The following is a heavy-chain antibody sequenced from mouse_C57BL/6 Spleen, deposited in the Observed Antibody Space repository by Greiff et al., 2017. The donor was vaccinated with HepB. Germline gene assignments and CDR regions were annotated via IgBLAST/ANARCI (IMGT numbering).Heavy chain of an antibody. Sequence: QVQLQQPGAELVKPGASVKLSCKASGYTFTSYWMHWVKQRPGQGLEWIGMIHPNSGSTNYNEKFKSKATLTVDKSTSTAYMQLSSLTSEDSAVYYCARGCGNSYFDYWGQGTTLTVSS. CDR3: ARGCGNSYFDY. D-gene: IGHD2-1*01. CDR2: IHPNSGST. J-gene: IGHJ2*01. CDR1: GYTFTSYW. V-gene: IGHV1-64*01.